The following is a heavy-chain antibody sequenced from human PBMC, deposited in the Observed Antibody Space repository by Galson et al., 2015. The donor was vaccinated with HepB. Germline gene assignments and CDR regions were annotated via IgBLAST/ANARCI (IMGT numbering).Heavy chain of an antibody. CDR3: AGYSSAHNHYFDY. CDR2: IWYDGSNK. D-gene: IGHD6-19*01. V-gene: IGHV3-33*03. CDR1: GFTFSSYG. Sequence: SLRLSCAASGFTFSSYGMHWVRQAPGKGLEWVALIWYDGSNKYYADSVKGRFTISRDNSKNTLYLHMNSLRAEDTAVYYCAGYSSAHNHYFDYWGQGTLVTVSS. J-gene: IGHJ4*02.